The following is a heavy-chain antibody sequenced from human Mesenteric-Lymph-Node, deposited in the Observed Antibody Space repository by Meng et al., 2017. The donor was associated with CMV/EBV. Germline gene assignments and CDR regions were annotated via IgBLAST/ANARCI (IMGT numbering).Heavy chain of an antibody. J-gene: IGHJ5*02. V-gene: IGHV4-39*07. Sequence: SETLSLTCTVSDGSVSSGPYYWGWIRQPPGEGLEWIGSVHYTGRTYYNPSLGSRVTISVDTSKNQLSLGLTSVTAADTAIFYCARGLSDGDCSRTNCHNWFDPWGQGALVTVSS. CDR1: DGSVSSGPYY. CDR3: ARGLSDGDCSRTNCHNWFDP. D-gene: IGHD2-2*01. CDR2: VHYTGRT.